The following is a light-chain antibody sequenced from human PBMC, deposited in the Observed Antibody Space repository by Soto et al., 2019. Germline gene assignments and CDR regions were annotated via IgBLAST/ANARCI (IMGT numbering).Light chain of an antibody. Sequence: QSVLTQVASVSGSPGQSITISCTGTSSDVGGRDFVSWYQQHPGKAPKLIIYNVNYRPSGVSDRFSGSKSGNTASLTISGLQADDEADFYCSPYTSNLTMVFGGGTNLTVL. CDR3: SPYTSNLTMV. CDR1: SSDVGGRDF. V-gene: IGLV2-14*03. J-gene: IGLJ3*02. CDR2: NVN.